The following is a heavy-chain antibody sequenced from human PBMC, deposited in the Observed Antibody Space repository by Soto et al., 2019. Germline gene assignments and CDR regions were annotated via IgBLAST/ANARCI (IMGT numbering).Heavy chain of an antibody. J-gene: IGHJ4*02. CDR2: ISGSGGST. D-gene: IGHD4-17*01. CDR3: AGDKPYGDSHDY. V-gene: IGHV3-23*01. CDR1: GFTFSSYA. Sequence: GGSLRLSCAASGFTFSSYAMSWVRQAPGKGLEWVSAISGSGGSTYYADSVRGRFTISRDNSKNTLYLQVNSLRADDTAVYYCAGDKPYGDSHDYWGQGTLVTVSS.